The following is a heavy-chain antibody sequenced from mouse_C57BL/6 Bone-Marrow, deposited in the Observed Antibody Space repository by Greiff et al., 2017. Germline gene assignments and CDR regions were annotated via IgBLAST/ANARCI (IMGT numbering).Heavy chain of an antibody. Sequence: QVQLQQSGAELVRPGASVTLSCKASGYTFTDYEMHWVKQTPVHGLEWIGAIDPETGGTAYNQKFKGKAILTADKSSSTAYMELRSLTSEDSAVYYCTRRELYYGNFFDYWGQGTTLTVSS. CDR1: GYTFTDYE. D-gene: IGHD2-1*01. J-gene: IGHJ2*01. CDR3: TRRELYYGNFFDY. V-gene: IGHV1-15*01. CDR2: IDPETGGT.